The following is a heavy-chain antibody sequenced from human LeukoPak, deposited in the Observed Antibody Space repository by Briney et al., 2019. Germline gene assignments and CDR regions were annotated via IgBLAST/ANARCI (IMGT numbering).Heavy chain of an antibody. CDR3: ARAPDSGSYSDAFDI. J-gene: IGHJ3*02. V-gene: IGHV4-59*01. CDR1: GGSISSYY. D-gene: IGHD1-26*01. CDR2: IYYSGST. Sequence: SETLSLTCTVSGGSISSYYWSWIRQPPGKGLEWIGYIYYSGSTNYNPSLKSRVTISVDTSKNQFSLKLSSVTAADTAVYYCARAPDSGSYSDAFDIWGQGTMVTVSS.